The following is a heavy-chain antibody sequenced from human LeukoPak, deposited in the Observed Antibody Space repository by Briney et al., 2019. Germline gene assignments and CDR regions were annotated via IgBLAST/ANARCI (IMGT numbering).Heavy chain of an antibody. CDR2: ITSGSSYI. CDR1: GFTFSSYN. J-gene: IGHJ4*02. D-gene: IGHD1-14*01. V-gene: IGHV3-21*01. Sequence: GGSLRLSCAASGFTFSSYNMNWVRQAPGKGLEWVSSITSGSSYIYYADSVKGRFTISRDNAKNSLYLQMNSLRAEDTAVYYCASETGWALDYWGQGTLVTVSS. CDR3: ASETGWALDY.